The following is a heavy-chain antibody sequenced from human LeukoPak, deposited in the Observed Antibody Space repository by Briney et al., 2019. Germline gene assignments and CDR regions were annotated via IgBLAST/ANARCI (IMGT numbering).Heavy chain of an antibody. V-gene: IGHV3-53*01. Sequence: GGSLRLSCAASGFTVSSNYMSWVRQAPGKGLEWVSVIYSGGSTYYADSVKGRFTISRDNSKNTPYLQMNSLRAEDTAVYYCARYDFWSGVDYWGQGTPVTVSS. D-gene: IGHD3-3*01. CDR1: GFTVSSNY. CDR3: ARYDFWSGVDY. CDR2: IYSGGST. J-gene: IGHJ4*02.